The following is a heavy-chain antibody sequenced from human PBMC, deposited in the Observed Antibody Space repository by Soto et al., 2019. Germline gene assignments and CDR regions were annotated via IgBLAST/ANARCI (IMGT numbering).Heavy chain of an antibody. D-gene: IGHD2-15*01. V-gene: IGHV3-23*01. Sequence: GSLRLSCAASGXTFSSSSMSWVRQAPGKGLEWVSTISPSGDKTYQGDSAKGRFTISRDNSKKTLYLRMNSLRCDYTDVYYCAKDRGGRGNEIDQWGQGALGTVSS. CDR2: ISPSGDKT. CDR3: AKDRGGRGNEIDQ. CDR1: GXTFSSSS. J-gene: IGHJ4*02.